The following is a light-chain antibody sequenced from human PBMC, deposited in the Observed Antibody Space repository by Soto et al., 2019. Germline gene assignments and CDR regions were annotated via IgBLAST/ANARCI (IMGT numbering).Light chain of an antibody. J-gene: IGKJ1*01. Sequence: DIQMTQSPSTLSASVGDRVTITCRASQSISSWLAWYQQKPGKAPKLLIYDATSLESGVPTRFSGSGSGTEFTLTISSLQPDDFETSYCQQYNSYSATFGQGTKVEI. CDR3: QQYNSYSAT. V-gene: IGKV1-5*01. CDR2: DAT. CDR1: QSISSW.